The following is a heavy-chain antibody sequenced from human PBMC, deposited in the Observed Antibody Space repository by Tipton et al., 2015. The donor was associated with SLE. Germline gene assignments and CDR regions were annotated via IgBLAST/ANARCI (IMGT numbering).Heavy chain of an antibody. CDR3: ARIPFQSLATEPDP. CDR1: GDSVSSNSAS. J-gene: IGHJ5*02. V-gene: IGHV6-1*01. Sequence: PGLVKPSQTLSLTCAISGDSVSSNSASWNWIRQSPSRGLEWLGRTYYRSRWYNDYAVSVRGRITISPDTSKNQVSLQLNSVTPEDTAVYYCARIPFQSLATEPDPWGQGTLVNVSS. CDR2: TYYRSRWYN. D-gene: IGHD2-21*01.